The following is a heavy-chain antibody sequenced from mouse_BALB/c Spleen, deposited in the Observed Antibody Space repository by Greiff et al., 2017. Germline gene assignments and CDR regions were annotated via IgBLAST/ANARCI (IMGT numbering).Heavy chain of an antibody. CDR1: GFNIKDYY. D-gene: IGHD1-2*01. V-gene: IGHV1S81*02. CDR3: TRPLVYGDDYYAKDY. CDR2: INPSNGGT. J-gene: IGHJ4*01. Sequence: VQLQQSGAELVRSGASVKLSCTASGFNIKDYYMHWVKQRPGQGLEWIGGINPSNGGTNFNEKFKSKATLTVDKSSSTAYMQLSSLTSEDSAVYYCTRPLVYGDDYYAKDYWGQGTSVTVSS.